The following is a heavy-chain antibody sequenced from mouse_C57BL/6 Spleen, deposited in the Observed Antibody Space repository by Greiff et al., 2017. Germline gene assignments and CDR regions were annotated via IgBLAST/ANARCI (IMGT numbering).Heavy chain of an antibody. CDR1: GFSLSTSGMG. CDR2: IYWDDDK. CDR3: ARRAPLEYFDY. Sequence: QVTLKESGPGILQSSQTLSLTCSFSGFSLSTSGMGVSWIRQPSGKGLEWLAHIYWDDDKRYNPSLKSRLTISKDTSRNQVFLKITSVDTADTATYYCARRAPLEYFDYWGQGTTLTVPS. J-gene: IGHJ2*01. V-gene: IGHV8-12*01.